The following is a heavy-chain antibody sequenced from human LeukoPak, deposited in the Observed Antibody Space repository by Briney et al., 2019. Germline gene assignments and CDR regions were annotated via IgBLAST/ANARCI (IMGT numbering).Heavy chain of an antibody. D-gene: IGHD3-22*01. CDR3: VREAATDYYHSSRYYSQTEVFDA. J-gene: IGHJ3*01. V-gene: IGHV4-61*01. CDR2: VYYSGST. Sequence: SETLSLTCTVSGGSVRSDSYYWSWIRQPPGKGLEWIGYVYYSGSTNYNPSLKSRVTISVDTSKNQFSLKLRSVTAADTAVYYCVREAATDYYHSSRYYSQTEVFDAWGQGTMVTVSS. CDR1: GGSVRSDSYY.